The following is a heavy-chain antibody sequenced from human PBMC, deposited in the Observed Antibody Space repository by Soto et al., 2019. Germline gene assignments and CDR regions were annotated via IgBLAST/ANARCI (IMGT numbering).Heavy chain of an antibody. CDR1: GFTFNNYA. J-gene: IGHJ1*01. CDR2: ISYEGRDQ. D-gene: IGHD6-13*01. Sequence: QVLLVESGGGVVQPGRSLRLSCAASGFTFNNYAMHWVRQAPGKGLEWVAAISYEGRDQYYADSVKGRFTISRDNSKNTLFLQVNSLRADDTAVYYCARDLMPGAAPWQEYFQYWGQGTLVTVSS. V-gene: IGHV3-30*04. CDR3: ARDLMPGAAPWQEYFQY.